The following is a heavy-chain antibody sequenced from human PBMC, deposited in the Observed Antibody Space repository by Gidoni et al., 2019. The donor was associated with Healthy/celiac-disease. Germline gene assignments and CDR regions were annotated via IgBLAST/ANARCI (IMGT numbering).Heavy chain of an antibody. V-gene: IGHV3-48*01. CDR3: AGRVGAAAVHYYYGMDV. D-gene: IGHD2-15*01. CDR2: ISSSSSTI. Sequence: EVQLVESGGGLVQPGGSLRLSCEASGFTFSSYSMNWVRQAPGKGLEWVSYISSSSSTIYYADSVKGRFTISRDNAKNSLYLQMNSLRAEDTAVYYCAGRVGAAAVHYYYGMDVWGQGTTVTVSS. CDR1: GFTFSSYS. J-gene: IGHJ6*02.